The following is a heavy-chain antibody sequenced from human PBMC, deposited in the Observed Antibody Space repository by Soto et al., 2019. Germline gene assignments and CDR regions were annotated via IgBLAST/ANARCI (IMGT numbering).Heavy chain of an antibody. Sequence: GGSLRLSCAASGFTFSSYGMHWVRQAPGKGLEWVAVIWYDGSNKYYADSVKGRFTISRDNSKNTLYLQMNSLRAEDTAVYYCARDGGRYYYYYMDVWGKGTTVTV. CDR3: ARDGGRYYYYYMDV. V-gene: IGHV3-33*01. J-gene: IGHJ6*03. CDR1: GFTFSSYG. CDR2: IWYDGSNK.